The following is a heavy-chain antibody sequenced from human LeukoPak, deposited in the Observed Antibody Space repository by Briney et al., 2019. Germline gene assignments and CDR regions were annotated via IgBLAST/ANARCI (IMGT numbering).Heavy chain of an antibody. V-gene: IGHV4-61*02. CDR2: IYTNGGS. D-gene: IGHD5-24*01. CDR3: ARGKDGYVYGGSDP. CDR1: GDSISSDSYY. J-gene: IGHJ5*02. Sequence: SQTLSLTCTVSGDSISSDSYYWTWFRQPAGKGLEYIGRIYTNGGSNYSPSLKSRVTISVDTSQNHFSLRLTSVTAADTAVYYCARGKDGYVYGGSDPWGQGTLVIVSS.